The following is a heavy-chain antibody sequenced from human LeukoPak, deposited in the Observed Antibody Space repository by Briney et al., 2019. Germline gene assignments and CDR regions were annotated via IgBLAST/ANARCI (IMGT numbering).Heavy chain of an antibody. D-gene: IGHD3-3*01. CDR3: AGGGDDFWSGPNAFDI. J-gene: IGHJ3*02. V-gene: IGHV4-34*01. Sequence: SETLSLTCAVYGGSFSGYYWSWIRQPPGKGLEWIGEINHSGSTNYNPSLKSRVTISVDTSKNQFSLKLSSVTAADTAVYYCAGGGDDFWSGPNAFDIWGQGTMVTVSS. CDR2: INHSGST. CDR1: GGSFSGYY.